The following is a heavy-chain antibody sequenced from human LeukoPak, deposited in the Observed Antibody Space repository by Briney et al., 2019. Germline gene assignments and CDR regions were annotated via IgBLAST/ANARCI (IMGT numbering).Heavy chain of an antibody. J-gene: IGHJ3*02. CDR3: ARVSPVAGTDAFDI. CDR1: GYTFTGYY. V-gene: IGHV1-2*02. CDR2: INPNSGGT. D-gene: IGHD6-19*01. Sequence: ASVKVSCKASGYTFTGYYMHWVRQAPGQGLEWMGWINPNSGGTNYAQKFQGRVTMTRDTSISTAYMELSRLRSDDTAVYYCARVSPVAGTDAFDIWGQGTMVTVSS.